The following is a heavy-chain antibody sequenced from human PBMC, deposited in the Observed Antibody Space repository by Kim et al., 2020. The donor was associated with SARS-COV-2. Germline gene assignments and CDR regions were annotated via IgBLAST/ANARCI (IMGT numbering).Heavy chain of an antibody. CDR2: IYYSGST. D-gene: IGHD3-9*01. V-gene: IGHV4-59*13. CDR1: GGSISSYY. Sequence: SETLSLTCTVSGGSISSYYWSWIRQPPGKGLEWIGYIYYSGSTNYNPSLKSRVTISVDTSKNQFSLKLSSVTAADTAVYYCARVGIRYFDWLPLDYWGQGTLVTVSS. J-gene: IGHJ4*02. CDR3: ARVGIRYFDWLPLDY.